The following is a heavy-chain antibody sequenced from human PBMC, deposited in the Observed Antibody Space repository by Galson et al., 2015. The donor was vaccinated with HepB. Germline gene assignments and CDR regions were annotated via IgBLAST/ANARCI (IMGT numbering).Heavy chain of an antibody. D-gene: IGHD3-22*01. CDR1: GYSITNYA. Sequence: SVKVSCKASGYSITNYAINWVRQAPGQGLEWMGWINTNTGSPTYAQDFTGRFVFSLDTSVSTAYLQISSLKADDTAVYYCARDGGYFERSGERLPYCLDYWGQGTLLTVSS. J-gene: IGHJ4*02. V-gene: IGHV7-4-1*02. CDR2: INTNTGSP. CDR3: ARDGGYFERSGERLPYCLDY.